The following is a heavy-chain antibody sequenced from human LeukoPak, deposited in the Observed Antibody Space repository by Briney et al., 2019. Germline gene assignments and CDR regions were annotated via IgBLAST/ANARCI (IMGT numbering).Heavy chain of an antibody. CDR3: AREVLGGSPPYYFDS. CDR2: ISSSGNTF. V-gene: IGHV3-48*01. D-gene: IGHD2-15*01. J-gene: IGHJ4*02. CDR1: GFTFSSYS. Sequence: GGSLRLSCAASGFTFSSYSVNWVRQAPGNGLEWVSYISSSGNTFYYADSVKGRFTISRDNAKNSLYLQVNSLRAEDTAVYYCAREVLGGSPPYYFDSWGRGTLVTVSS.